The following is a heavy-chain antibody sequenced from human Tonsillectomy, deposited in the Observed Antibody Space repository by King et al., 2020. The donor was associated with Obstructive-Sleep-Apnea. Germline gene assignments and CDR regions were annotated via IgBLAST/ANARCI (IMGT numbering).Heavy chain of an antibody. V-gene: IGHV3-30*18. CDR3: AKAFERILVVTAIDYYYGMDV. CDR2: ISYDASNK. CDR1: GFTFSNYG. J-gene: IGHJ6*02. D-gene: IGHD2-21*02. Sequence: VQLVESGGGVVQPGRSLRLSCAASGFTFSNYGMHWVRQAPGKGLEWVAVISYDASNKYYADSVKGRFTISRDNFKNTLFLQMNSLRAEDTAVYDCAKAFERILVVTAIDYYYGMDVWGQGTTVTVSS.